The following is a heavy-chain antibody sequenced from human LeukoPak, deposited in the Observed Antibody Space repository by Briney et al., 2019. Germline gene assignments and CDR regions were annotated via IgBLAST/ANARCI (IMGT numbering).Heavy chain of an antibody. D-gene: IGHD3-22*01. J-gene: IGHJ4*02. Sequence: PGGSLRLSCAASGFTFSSYAMSWVRQAPGKGLEWVSAISGSGGSTYYADSVKGRSTISRDNSKNTLYLQMNSLRAEDTAVYYCAKLGRESYYYDSRVDYWGQGTLVTVSS. V-gene: IGHV3-23*01. CDR1: GFTFSSYA. CDR2: ISGSGGST. CDR3: AKLGRESYYYDSRVDY.